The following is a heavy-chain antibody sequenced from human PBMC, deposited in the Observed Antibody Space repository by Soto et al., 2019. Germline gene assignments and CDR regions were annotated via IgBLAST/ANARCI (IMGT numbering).Heavy chain of an antibody. CDR3: ARATGITAAPGMDV. V-gene: IGHV3-21*01. CDR1: GFTFSSYS. CDR2: ISSSSSYI. J-gene: IGHJ6*02. D-gene: IGHD6-13*01. Sequence: EVQLVESGGGLVKPGGSLRLSCAASGFTFSSYSMNWVRQAPGKGLEWVSSISSSSSYIYYADSVKGRFTISRDNAKNSLYLQMNSLRAEDTAVYYCARATGITAAPGMDVWGQGTTVTVSS.